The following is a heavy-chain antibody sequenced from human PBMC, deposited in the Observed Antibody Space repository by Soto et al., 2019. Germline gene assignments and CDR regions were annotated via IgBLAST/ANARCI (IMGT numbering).Heavy chain of an antibody. J-gene: IGHJ4*02. CDR2: ISSSGSTI. V-gene: IGHV3-11*01. CDR3: ARVKRIGYSSSWCDY. CDR1: GFTFSDYY. Sequence: GGSLRLSCAASGFTFSDYYMSWIRQAPGKGLEWVSYISSSGSTIYYADSVKGRFTISRDNAKNSLYLQMNSLRAEDTAVYYCARVKRIGYSSSWCDYWGQGTLVTVSS. D-gene: IGHD6-13*01.